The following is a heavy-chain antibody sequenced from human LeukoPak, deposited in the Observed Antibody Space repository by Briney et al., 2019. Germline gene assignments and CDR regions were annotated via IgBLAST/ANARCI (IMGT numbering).Heavy chain of an antibody. V-gene: IGHV3-53*01. CDR3: TAHYYYDSSGYQGHFDY. D-gene: IGHD3-22*01. CDR2: IYSGGST. CDR1: GFTVSSNY. Sequence: GGSLRLSCAASGFTVSSNYMSWVRQAPGKGLEWVSVIYSGGSTYYADSVKGRFTISRDNSKNTLYLQMNSLKTEDTAVYYCTAHYYYDSSGYQGHFDYWGQGTLVTVSS. J-gene: IGHJ4*02.